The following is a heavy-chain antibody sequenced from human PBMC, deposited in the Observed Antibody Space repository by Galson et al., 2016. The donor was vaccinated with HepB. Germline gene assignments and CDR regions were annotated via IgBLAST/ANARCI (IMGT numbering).Heavy chain of an antibody. D-gene: IGHD6-19*01. Sequence: SLRLSCAGSGFTFRSYHVNWVRQAPGKGLEWLSYISARNNTIYYADSVKGRFTISRDNAKNSLYLQMNSLRADDTALYYCAREGYSSGHCGAFDIWGRGTVVAVSS. CDR3: AREGYSSGHCGAFDI. V-gene: IGHV3-48*01. CDR2: ISARNNTI. J-gene: IGHJ3*02. CDR1: GFTFRSYH.